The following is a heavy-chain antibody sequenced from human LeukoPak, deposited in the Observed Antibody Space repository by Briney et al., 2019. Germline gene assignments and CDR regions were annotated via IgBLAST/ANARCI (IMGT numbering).Heavy chain of an antibody. D-gene: IGHD3-10*01. J-gene: IGHJ6*02. CDR2: IYYSGST. V-gene: IGHV4-30-4*01. Sequence: PSETLSLTCTVSGGSISSGDYYWSWIRQPPGKGLEWIGYIYYSGSTYYNPSLKSRVTISVDTSKNQFSLKLSSVTAADTAVYYCARDSGKFGEFIYYYYGMDVWGQGTTVTVSS. CDR1: GGSISSGDYY. CDR3: ARDSGKFGEFIYYYYGMDV.